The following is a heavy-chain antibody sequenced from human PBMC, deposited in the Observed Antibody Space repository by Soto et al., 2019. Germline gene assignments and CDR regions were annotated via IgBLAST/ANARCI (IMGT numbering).Heavy chain of an antibody. V-gene: IGHV3-23*01. D-gene: IGHD2-15*01. CDR1: GFTFGFHA. CDR3: GKGSAATNYFYYATDV. J-gene: IGHJ6*02. Sequence: GGSLRLSCAASGFTFGFHAMIWVRKAPGKGLEWVSFISASGGSTYYADSVKGRFTISRDNSKKTLYLQMNSLRGEDTAVYYCGKGSAATNYFYYATDVGGQGTTVTVSS. CDR2: ISASGGST.